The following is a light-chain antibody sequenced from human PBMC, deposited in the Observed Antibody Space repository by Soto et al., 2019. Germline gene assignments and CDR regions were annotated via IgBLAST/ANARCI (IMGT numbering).Light chain of an antibody. V-gene: IGLV2-8*01. CDR2: EVN. J-gene: IGLJ2*01. CDR3: SSYAATNNLGL. Sequence: QSALTQPPSASGSPGLSVTISCTGTSNDVGGFNYVSWYQQHPGKAPKLMIYEVNKRPSGVPDRFSGSKSGNTASLTVSGLQVEDEADYYCSSYAATNNLGLFGGGTKVTVL. CDR1: SNDVGGFNY.